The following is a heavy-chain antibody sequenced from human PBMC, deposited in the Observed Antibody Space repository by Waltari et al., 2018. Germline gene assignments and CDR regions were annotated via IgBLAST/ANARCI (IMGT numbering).Heavy chain of an antibody. D-gene: IGHD6-13*01. CDR1: GGSFSGYY. CDR3: ARGGAAAGTEARYVDY. CDR2: INHSGST. V-gene: IGHV4-34*01. Sequence: QVQLQQWGAGLLKPSETLSLTCAVYGGSFSGYYWSWIRQPPGKGLEWIGEINHSGSTNYNPSLKSRVTISVDTSKNQFSLKLSSVTAADTAVYYCARGGAAAGTEARYVDYWGQGTLVTVSS. J-gene: IGHJ4*02.